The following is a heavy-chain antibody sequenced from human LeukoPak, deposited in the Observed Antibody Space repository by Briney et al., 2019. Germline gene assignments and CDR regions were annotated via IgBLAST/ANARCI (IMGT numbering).Heavy chain of an antibody. CDR2: VSSSSSYI. CDR3: VRDSYSNYFDY. J-gene: IGHJ4*02. Sequence: GGSLRLSCAASGFAFSSYRMNWVRQAPGEGLEWVSFVSSSSSYIDYADSVKGRFTISRDNAKNSLYLQMNSLRAEDTAVYYCVRDSYSNYFDYWGQGTLVTVSS. CDR1: GFAFSSYR. D-gene: IGHD4-11*01. V-gene: IGHV3-21*01.